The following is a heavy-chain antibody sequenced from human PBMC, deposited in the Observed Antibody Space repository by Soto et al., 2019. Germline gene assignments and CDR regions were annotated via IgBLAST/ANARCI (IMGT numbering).Heavy chain of an antibody. Sequence: GGSLRLSCAASGFTFSSYSMNWVRQAPGKGLEWVSSISSSSSYIYYADSVKGRFTISRDNAKNSLYLQMNSLRAEDTAVYYCARDGNWNYPKERINYHYYYMYVWGKGTTVTGS. CDR3: ARDGNWNYPKERINYHYYYMYV. V-gene: IGHV3-21*01. J-gene: IGHJ6*03. D-gene: IGHD1-7*01. CDR2: ISSSSSYI. CDR1: GFTFSSYS.